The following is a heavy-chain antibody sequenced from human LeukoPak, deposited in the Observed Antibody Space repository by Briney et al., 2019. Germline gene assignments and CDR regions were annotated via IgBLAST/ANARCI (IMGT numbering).Heavy chain of an antibody. CDR2: ISGSGGST. Sequence: GSLRLSCAASGFTFSSYAMSWVRQAPGKGLEWVSAISGSGGSTYYADSVKGRFTISRDNSKNTLYLQMNSLRAEDTAVYYCAKDGGSSSWFDYYYYYYMDVWGKGTTVTVSS. V-gene: IGHV3-23*01. CDR1: GFTFSSYA. CDR3: AKDGGSSSWFDYYYYYYMDV. D-gene: IGHD6-13*01. J-gene: IGHJ6*03.